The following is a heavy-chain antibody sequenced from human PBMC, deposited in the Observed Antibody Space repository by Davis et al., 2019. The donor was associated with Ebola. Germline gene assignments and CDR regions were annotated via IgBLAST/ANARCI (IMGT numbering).Heavy chain of an antibody. Sequence: GSLRLSCAGTGFIFGSSDMAWVRQTPGRGLEWVAAISRSSDYTYYADSVGGRFTISRDNFENTLSLQMNSLRGDDSAIYYCAKRGRQGPGTTDFDYWGQGTVVTVSS. CDR1: GFIFGSSD. CDR3: AKRGRQGPGTTDFDY. V-gene: IGHV3-23*01. D-gene: IGHD1-14*01. CDR2: ISRSSDYT. J-gene: IGHJ4*02.